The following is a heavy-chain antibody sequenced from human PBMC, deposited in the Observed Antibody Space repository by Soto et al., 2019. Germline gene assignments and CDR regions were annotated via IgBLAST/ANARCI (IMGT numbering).Heavy chain of an antibody. CDR3: AGGYSSASMDV. Sequence: TLSLPFTVSGGFISSGGYYWSFIRQYPGKGLEWIGYMYYSESTAYSPSLRSRVTMSVDMSKNQFSLKLSYVTPADTAVYYCAGGYSSASMDVWGTGTAVTVSS. V-gene: IGHV4-31*03. CDR2: MYYSEST. J-gene: IGHJ6*03. D-gene: IGHD6-19*01. CDR1: GGFISSGGYY.